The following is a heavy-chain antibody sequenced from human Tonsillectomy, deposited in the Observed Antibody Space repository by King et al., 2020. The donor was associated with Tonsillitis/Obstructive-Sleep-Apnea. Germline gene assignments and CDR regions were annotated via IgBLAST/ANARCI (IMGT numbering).Heavy chain of an antibody. Sequence: VQLVESGGGLVQPGRSLRLSCAASGFTFDDYGMHWVRQAPGKGLEWVSGISWNSGDIDYADSVKDRFTISRDNAKSSLYLQMNSLRPEDTALYYCAKDLRIASVRPFDFDYWGQGTRVTVSS. CDR2: ISWNSGDI. D-gene: IGHD6-13*01. CDR1: GFTFDDYG. J-gene: IGHJ4*02. CDR3: AKDLRIASVRPFDFDY. V-gene: IGHV3-9*01.